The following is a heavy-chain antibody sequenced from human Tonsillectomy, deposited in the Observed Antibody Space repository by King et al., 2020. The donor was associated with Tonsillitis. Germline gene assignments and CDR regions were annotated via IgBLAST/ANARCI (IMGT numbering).Heavy chain of an antibody. CDR3: AKDAGGGLRYFED. CDR1: GFTFSSYG. Sequence: VQLVESGGGVVQPGRSLRLSCAASGFTFSSYGMHWVRQAPGKGLEWVALISYDGSNKYYADSVKGRFTISRDNSKNTLDLQMNSLRAEDTAVYYCAKDAGGGLRYFEDWGQGTLVTVSS. D-gene: IGHD3-16*01. V-gene: IGHV3-30*18. CDR2: ISYDGSNK. J-gene: IGHJ4*02.